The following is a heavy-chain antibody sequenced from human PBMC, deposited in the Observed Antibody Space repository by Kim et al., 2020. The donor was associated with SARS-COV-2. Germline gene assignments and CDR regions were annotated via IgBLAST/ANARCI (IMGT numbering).Heavy chain of an antibody. Sequence: SRVTISVDTSKNQFSLKLISVTAADTAVYYCARAGEDDILTGYYYYGMDVWGQGTTVTVSS. D-gene: IGHD3-9*01. CDR3: ARAGEDDILTGYYYYGMDV. J-gene: IGHJ6*02. V-gene: IGHV4-59*01.